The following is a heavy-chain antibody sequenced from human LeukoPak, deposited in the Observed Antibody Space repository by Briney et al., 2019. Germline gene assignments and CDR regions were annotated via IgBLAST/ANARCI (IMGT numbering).Heavy chain of an antibody. V-gene: IGHV4-61*02. CDR2: IYTSGST. CDR3: ARDGRWDYYDSSGYYRYGAYYFDY. J-gene: IGHJ4*02. D-gene: IGHD3-22*01. CDR1: GGSISSGSCY. Sequence: SETLSLTCTVSGGSISSGSCYWSWIRQPAGKGLEWIGRIYTSGSTNYNPSLKSRVTISVDTSKNQFSLKLSSVTAADTAVYYCARDGRWDYYDSSGYYRYGAYYFDYWGQGTLVTVSS.